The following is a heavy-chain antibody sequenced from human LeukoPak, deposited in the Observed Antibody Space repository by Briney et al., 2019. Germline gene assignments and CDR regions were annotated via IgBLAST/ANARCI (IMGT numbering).Heavy chain of an antibody. J-gene: IGHJ3*02. D-gene: IGHD2-2*01. Sequence: SETLSLTCSASGGSIGTYYWTWIRQPPGKGLEWIGYIYYTGSTNYNPSLKSRATMSVDTSKSQVSLKMTSVTVADTAVYYCARPSIPSAAASALDIWGQGTMVTVSS. CDR2: IYYTGST. CDR3: ARPSIPSAAASALDI. CDR1: GGSIGTYY. V-gene: IGHV4-59*08.